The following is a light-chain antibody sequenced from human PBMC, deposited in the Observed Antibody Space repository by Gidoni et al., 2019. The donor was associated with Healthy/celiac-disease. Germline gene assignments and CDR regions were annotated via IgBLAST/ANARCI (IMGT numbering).Light chain of an antibody. V-gene: IGKV3-15*01. CDR2: GAS. CDR3: QQYNNWPPLT. J-gene: IGKJ4*01. Sequence: EIVMTKSPATLSVSPGERSTLSCRASQSVSSNLAWYQQQPGQAPSLLIYGASTRATGIPASFSGSGSGTEFTLTISSLQSEDFAVYYCQQYNNWPPLTFGGGTKVEIK. CDR1: QSVSSN.